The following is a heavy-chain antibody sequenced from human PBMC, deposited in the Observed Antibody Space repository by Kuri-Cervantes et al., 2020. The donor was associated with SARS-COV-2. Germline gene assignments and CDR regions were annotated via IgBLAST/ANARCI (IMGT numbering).Heavy chain of an antibody. D-gene: IGHD3-22*01. V-gene: IGHV3-7*03. CDR1: GFTFSSYS. CDR3: ARDASSGYDY. J-gene: IGHJ4*02. Sequence: LSLTCAASGFTFSSYSMNWVRQAPGKGLEWVANIKQDGSEKYYVDSVKGRFTISRDNAKNSLYLQMNSLRAEDTAVYYCARDASSGYDYWGQGTLVTVSS. CDR2: IKQDGSEK.